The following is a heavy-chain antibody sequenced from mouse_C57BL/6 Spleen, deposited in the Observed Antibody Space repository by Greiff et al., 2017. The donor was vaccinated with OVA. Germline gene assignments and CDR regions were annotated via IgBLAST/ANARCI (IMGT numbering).Heavy chain of an antibody. CDR3: ARRLHQGYFGG. J-gene: IGHJ2*01. Sequence: EVKLVESGGGLVQPGGSLKLSCAASGFTFSDYYMYWVRQTPEKRLEWVAYISNGGGSTYYPDTVKGRFTISRDNAKNTLYLQMSRLKSEDTAMYYDARRLHQGYFGGWGQGTTLTVSS. CDR2: ISNGGGST. V-gene: IGHV5-12*01. D-gene: IGHD2-13*01. CDR1: GFTFSDYY.